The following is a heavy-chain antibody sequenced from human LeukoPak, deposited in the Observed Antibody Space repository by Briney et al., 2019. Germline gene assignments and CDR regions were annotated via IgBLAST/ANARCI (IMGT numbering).Heavy chain of an antibody. CDR1: GGSISSYY. CDR2: IYNSGST. J-gene: IGHJ4*02. CDR3: ARTNPSFDY. Sequence: SETLSLTCTVSGGSISSYYWSWIRQPPGKGLEWIGYIYNSGSTNYNPSLKSRVTISVDTSKNQVSLKLRSVTAADTAVHYCARTNPSFDYWGQGTLVTVSS. V-gene: IGHV4-59*08.